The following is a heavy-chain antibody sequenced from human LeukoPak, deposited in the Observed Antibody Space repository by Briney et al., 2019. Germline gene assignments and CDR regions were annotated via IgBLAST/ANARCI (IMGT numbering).Heavy chain of an antibody. V-gene: IGHV3-21*01. J-gene: IGHJ5*02. Sequence: GGSLRLSCAASGFTFSSYSMNWVRQAPGKGLECVSSISSSSSYIYYADSVKGRFTISRDNAKNSLYLQMNSLRAEDTAVYYCARDAITMVRGVISPWGQGTLVSVSS. CDR3: ARDAITMVRGVISP. CDR2: ISSSSSYI. D-gene: IGHD3-10*01. CDR1: GFTFSSYS.